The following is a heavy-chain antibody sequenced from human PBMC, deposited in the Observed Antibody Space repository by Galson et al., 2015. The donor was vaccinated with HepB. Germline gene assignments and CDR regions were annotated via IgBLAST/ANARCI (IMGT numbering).Heavy chain of an antibody. CDR1: GFTFSTYW. V-gene: IGHV3-7*01. J-gene: IGHJ6*02. CDR3: GRDMDV. CDR2: IKRDGSEK. Sequence: SLRLSCAVSGFTFSTYWMSWVRQAPGKGLEWVANIKRDGSEKNYVDSVKGRFTISRDNAENSLHLQMNSLRAEDTAVYYCGRDMDVWGQGTTVTVSS.